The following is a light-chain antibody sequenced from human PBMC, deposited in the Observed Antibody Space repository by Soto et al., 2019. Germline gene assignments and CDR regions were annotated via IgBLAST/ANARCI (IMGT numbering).Light chain of an antibody. V-gene: IGKV3-15*01. CDR1: QXLLHSNGYNY. Sequence: DIVMTPSPLSLPVXXGDPASISCRSSQXLLHSNGYNYLAWYQQKPGQAPRLLIYRASTRATGVPARFSGSGSGTEFTLTISSLQTEDFALYYCQQYNNWPIIFGQGTRLEIK. CDR2: RAS. J-gene: IGKJ5*01. CDR3: QQYNNWPII.